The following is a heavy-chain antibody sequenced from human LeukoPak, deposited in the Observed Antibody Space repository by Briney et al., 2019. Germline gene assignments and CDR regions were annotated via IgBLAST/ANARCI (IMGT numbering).Heavy chain of an antibody. V-gene: IGHV4-4*07. Sequence: SETLSLTCTVSGGSISSYYWSWIRQPAGKGLQWIGRIYTSGSTNYNPSLKSRVTMSVDTSKNQFPLKLSSVTAADTAVYYCARDRGYGDYGPFDYWGQGTLVTVSS. CDR1: GGSISSYY. CDR2: IYTSGST. J-gene: IGHJ4*02. CDR3: ARDRGYGDYGPFDY. D-gene: IGHD4-17*01.